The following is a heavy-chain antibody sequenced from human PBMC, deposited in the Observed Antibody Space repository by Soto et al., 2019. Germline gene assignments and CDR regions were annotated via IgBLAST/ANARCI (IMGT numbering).Heavy chain of an antibody. CDR3: ASINWSL. J-gene: IGHJ4*02. CDR2: ISGSGGST. Sequence: AALTRSYAACGFTFSSYAMSWVRQAPGKGLEWVSAISGSGGSTYYADSVKGRFTISRDNSKNTLYLQMNSLRAEDTAVYYCASINWSLWGQGTLVTVSS. V-gene: IGHV3-23*01. CDR1: GFTFSSYA.